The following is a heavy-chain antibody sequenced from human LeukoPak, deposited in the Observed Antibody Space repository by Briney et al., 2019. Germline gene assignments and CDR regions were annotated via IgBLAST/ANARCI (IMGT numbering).Heavy chain of an antibody. J-gene: IGHJ6*03. CDR3: ARHPGVYEGPVYMDV. V-gene: IGHV3-74*01. CDR2: LNSDGTTT. Sequence: GGSLRLSCEASGFTFRSYWTHWVRQAPGRGRVWVSRLNSDGTTTNYADSVKGRFTVSRDNAKNSLYLQMNSLRSEDTAVYYCARHPGVYEGPVYMDVWGKGTTVTVSS. D-gene: IGHD5/OR15-5a*01. CDR1: GFTFRSYW.